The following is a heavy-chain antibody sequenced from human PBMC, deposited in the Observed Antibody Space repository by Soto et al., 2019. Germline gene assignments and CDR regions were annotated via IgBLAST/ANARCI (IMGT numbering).Heavy chain of an antibody. CDR3: ARYIPGVRYYGMDV. CDR2: IGGSGTPT. CDR1: GFTFSSYA. D-gene: IGHD2-2*01. J-gene: IGHJ6*02. V-gene: IGHV3-23*01. Sequence: EVQLLESGGGLVQPGGSLGLSCAASGFTFSSYAMKWVRQAPGKGLEWVSLIGGSGTPTYYADSVKGRFTISRDNSGNTLFLEMYSLRAEDTAVYYCARYIPGVRYYGMDVWGQGTTVTVSS.